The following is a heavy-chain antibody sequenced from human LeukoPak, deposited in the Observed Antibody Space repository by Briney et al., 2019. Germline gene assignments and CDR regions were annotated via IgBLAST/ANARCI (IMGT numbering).Heavy chain of an antibody. CDR2: INHSGST. V-gene: IGHV4-34*01. Sequence: PSETLSLICAVYGGSFSGYYWSWIRQPPGKGLEWIGEINHSGSTNYNPSLKSRVTISVDTSKNQFSLKLSSVTAADTAVYYCARNFRGYLGNWGQGTLVTVSS. CDR1: GGSFSGYY. CDR3: ARNFRGYLGN. D-gene: IGHD7-27*01. J-gene: IGHJ4*02.